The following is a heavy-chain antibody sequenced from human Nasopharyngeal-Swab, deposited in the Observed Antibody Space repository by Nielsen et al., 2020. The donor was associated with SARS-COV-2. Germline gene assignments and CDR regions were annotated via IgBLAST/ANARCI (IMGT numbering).Heavy chain of an antibody. J-gene: IGHJ6*02. Sequence: VRQMPGKGLEWMGIIYPGDSDTRYRPSFQGQVTISADKSISTAYLQWSSLKASDPAMYYCARRRWNDNYYYYGMDVWGQGTTVTVSS. V-gene: IGHV5-51*01. D-gene: IGHD1-1*01. CDR3: ARRRWNDNYYYYGMDV. CDR2: IYPGDSDT.